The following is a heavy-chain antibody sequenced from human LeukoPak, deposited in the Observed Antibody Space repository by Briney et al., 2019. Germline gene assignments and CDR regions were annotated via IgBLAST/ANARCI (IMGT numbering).Heavy chain of an antibody. CDR1: GFTVSSNY. CDR3: ARDHDTTYYFDY. CDR2: IYSGGST. J-gene: IGHJ4*02. V-gene: IGHV3-66*02. D-gene: IGHD1-26*01. Sequence: PGGSLRPSCAASGFTVSSNYMSWVRQAPGKGLEWVSVIYSGGSTYYADSVKGRFTISRDNSKNTLYLQMNSLRAEDTAVYYCARDHDTTYYFDYWGQGTLVTVSS.